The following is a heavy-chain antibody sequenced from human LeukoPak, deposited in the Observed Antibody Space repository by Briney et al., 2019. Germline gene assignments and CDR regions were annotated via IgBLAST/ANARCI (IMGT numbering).Heavy chain of an antibody. CDR2: IYYSGST. V-gene: IGHV4-59*12. D-gene: IGHD4-11*01. CDR3: ATSTKVVRPDSWDS. CDR1: GGSISSYY. Sequence: SETLSLTCTVSGGSISSYYWSWIRQPPGKGLEWIGYIYYSGSTTYNPSLKSRVTLTIDTSKKEVSLKLTSVTAADTSIYFCATSTKVVRPDSWDSWGQGTLVTVSS. J-gene: IGHJ4*02.